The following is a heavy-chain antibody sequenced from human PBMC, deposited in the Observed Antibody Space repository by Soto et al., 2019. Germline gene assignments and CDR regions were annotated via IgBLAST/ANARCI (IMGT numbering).Heavy chain of an antibody. J-gene: IGHJ4*02. CDR3: AKDPITNGWSANYFDY. D-gene: IGHD6-19*01. V-gene: IGHV3-30*18. CDR2: ISSDGFNK. Sequence: QVQLVESGGGVVQPGRSLRLSCTASGFTFNTYAMHWVRQAPGRGLEWVAIISSDGFNKYYADSVKGRFTISRDNSKNTLDVQMNSLRAEDTAVYYCAKDPITNGWSANYFDYWRQGTRVTVSS. CDR1: GFTFNTYA.